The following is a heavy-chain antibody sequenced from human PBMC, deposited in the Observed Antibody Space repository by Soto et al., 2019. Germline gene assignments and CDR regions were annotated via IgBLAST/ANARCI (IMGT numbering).Heavy chain of an antibody. D-gene: IGHD5-12*01. CDR1: GYSFTSNW. CDR3: AKYSGYFYYYYGMDV. Sequence: GESLKISCKGSGYSFTSNWIGWVRQMPGKGLEWMGIIYPGDSDTRYSPSFQGQVTISADKSISTVYLQWSSLKASDTAMYYCAKYSGYFYYYYGMDVWGQGTTVTVSS. V-gene: IGHV5-51*01. CDR2: IYPGDSDT. J-gene: IGHJ6*02.